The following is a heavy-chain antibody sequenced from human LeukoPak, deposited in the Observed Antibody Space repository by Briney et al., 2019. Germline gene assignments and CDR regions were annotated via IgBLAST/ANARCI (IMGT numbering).Heavy chain of an antibody. CDR1: GFTFSGYA. J-gene: IGHJ4*02. V-gene: IGHV3-30*01. CDR3: ARITIFGVVTPRPGFDY. Sequence: GGSLRLSCAASGFTFSGYAMHWISQAPGKGLEWVAAISYDGSNKYYADSVKGRFAISRDKSKIPLYLQMNSLRAEDTAVYYCARITIFGVVTPRPGFDYWGQGTLVTVSS. D-gene: IGHD3-3*01. CDR2: ISYDGSNK.